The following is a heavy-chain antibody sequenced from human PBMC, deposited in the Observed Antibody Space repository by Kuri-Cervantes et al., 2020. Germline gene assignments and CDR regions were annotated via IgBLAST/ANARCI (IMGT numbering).Heavy chain of an antibody. V-gene: IGHV1-18*01. Sequence: ASVKVSSKASGYTLTSYGISWVRQAPGQGLEWMGWISAYNGNTNYEQKLQGRVTMTTDTSTSTAYMELRSLRSDDTAVYYCARDCSGGSCFVFGMDVWGQGTTVTVSS. D-gene: IGHD2-15*01. CDR3: ARDCSGGSCFVFGMDV. CDR2: ISAYNGNT. CDR1: GYTLTSYG. J-gene: IGHJ6*02.